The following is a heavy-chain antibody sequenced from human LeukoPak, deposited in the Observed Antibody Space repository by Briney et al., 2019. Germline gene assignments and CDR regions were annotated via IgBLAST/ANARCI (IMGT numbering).Heavy chain of an antibody. V-gene: IGHV4-34*01. CDR1: GGSFSGYY. J-gene: IGHJ6*02. Sequence: SETLSLTCAVYGGSFSGYYWSWIRQPPGKGLEWIGEINHSGSANYNPSLKSRVTISVDTSKNQFSLKLSSVTAADTAVYYCARDPYGSGSYAPSYYYYGMDVWGQGTTVTVSS. CDR3: ARDPYGSGSYAPSYYYYGMDV. D-gene: IGHD3-10*01. CDR2: INHSGSA.